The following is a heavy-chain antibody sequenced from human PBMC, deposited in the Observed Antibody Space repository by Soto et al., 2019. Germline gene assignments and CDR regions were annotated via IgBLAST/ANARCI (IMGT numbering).Heavy chain of an antibody. Sequence: ASVKVSCKTSGYTFTAYYVHWVRQAPGQGLEWMGWMNSVNGDTNYAQQSQGRVTMTRDTSISTAYMELGSLRSGDTAVYYCAGGRCRRRYHGLDPWGQGALVPVCS. V-gene: IGHV1-2*02. CDR1: GYTFTAYY. CDR2: MNSVNGDT. CDR3: AGGRCRRRYHGLDP. J-gene: IGHJ5*01. D-gene: IGHD1-20*01.